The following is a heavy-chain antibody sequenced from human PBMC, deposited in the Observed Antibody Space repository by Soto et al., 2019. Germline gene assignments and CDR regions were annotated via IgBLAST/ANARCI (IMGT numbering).Heavy chain of an antibody. J-gene: IGHJ3*02. V-gene: IGHV4-31*03. CDR2: IYYRGST. Sequence: QVQLQESGPGLVKPSQTLSLTCTVSGGSISSGGYYWSWIRQHPGKGLEWIGYIYYRGSTYYDPSLKRRVTISVGTSKNQFSLKLSSVTAADTAVYYCARAAGDYDAFDIWGQGTMVTVSS. D-gene: IGHD4-17*01. CDR3: ARAAGDYDAFDI. CDR1: GGSISSGGYY.